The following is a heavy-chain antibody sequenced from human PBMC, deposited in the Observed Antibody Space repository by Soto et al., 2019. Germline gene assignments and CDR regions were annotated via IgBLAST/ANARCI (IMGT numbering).Heavy chain of an antibody. Sequence: EVQLVQSGAEVKKAGESLQISCKGAGYSFTSFWIGWVRQVPGKGLEWLGIIHPGDSNTKYSPSFQGQVTILVDKSISTAYLQWSSLKASDTAMYYCARLEAVVARDWGQGTLVTVSS. D-gene: IGHD2-2*01. CDR3: ARLEAVVARD. J-gene: IGHJ4*02. CDR2: IHPGDSNT. V-gene: IGHV5-51*01. CDR1: GYSFTSFW.